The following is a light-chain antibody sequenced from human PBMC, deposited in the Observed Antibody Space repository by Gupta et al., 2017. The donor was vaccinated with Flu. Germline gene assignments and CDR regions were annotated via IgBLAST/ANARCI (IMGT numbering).Light chain of an antibody. CDR2: VVS. Sequence: DIVMTQTPLSLFVTPGQPASISRKYSQTLLHSDGKTYLYWYLQKPGQPPQLLIHVVSNRFSGVPNRCSGSGSGTDFTLKSRGVEAEDVGYYYCMQRIQLPFTFGPGTKLDIK. V-gene: IGKV2D-29*01. J-gene: IGKJ3*01. CDR3: MQRIQLPFT. CDR1: QTLLHSDGKTY.